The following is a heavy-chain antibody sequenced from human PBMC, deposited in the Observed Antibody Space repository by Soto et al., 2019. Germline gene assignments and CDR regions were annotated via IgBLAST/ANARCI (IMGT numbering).Heavy chain of an antibody. CDR2: INPTSSTT. CDR3: ARDLYSSSWYVRAFDM. Sequence: ASVKVSCQASGYTFNAYAISWVRQAPGQGLEWMGIINPTSSTTSDAQKFQGRVTMTRDMSTSTVYMELSSLRSEDTAVYYCARDLYSSSWYVRAFDMWGQGTMVTVSS. CDR1: GYTFNAYA. D-gene: IGHD6-13*01. J-gene: IGHJ3*02. V-gene: IGHV1-46*02.